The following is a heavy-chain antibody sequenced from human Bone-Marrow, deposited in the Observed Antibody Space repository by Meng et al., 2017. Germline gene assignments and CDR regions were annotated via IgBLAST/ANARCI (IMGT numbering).Heavy chain of an antibody. CDR1: EGTFSSYA. CDR2: IIPIFGTA. V-gene: IGHV1-69*05. Sequence: LWQSGARVKKPGSSVKASCKASEGTFSSYAISWGRQAPGQGLEWMGGIIPIFGTANYAQKFQGRVTITTDESTSTAYMELSSLRSEDTAVYYCARDLYYYDSSGMNWFDPWGQGTLVTVS. J-gene: IGHJ5*02. D-gene: IGHD3-22*01. CDR3: ARDLYYYDSSGMNWFDP.